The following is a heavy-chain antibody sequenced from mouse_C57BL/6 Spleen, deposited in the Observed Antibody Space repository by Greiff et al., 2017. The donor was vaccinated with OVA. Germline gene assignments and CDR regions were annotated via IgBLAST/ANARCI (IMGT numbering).Heavy chain of an antibody. CDR1: GFTFTDYY. D-gene: IGHD2-14*01. V-gene: IGHV7-3*01. J-gene: IGHJ2*01. CDR2: IRNKANGYTT. CDR3: ARWIGGLFDY. Sequence: VQLKESGGGLVQPGGSLSLSCAASGFTFTDYYMSWVRQPPGKALEWLGFIRNKANGYTTEYSASVKGRFTISRDNSQSILYLQMNALRAEDSATYYCARWIGGLFDYWGQGTTLTVSS.